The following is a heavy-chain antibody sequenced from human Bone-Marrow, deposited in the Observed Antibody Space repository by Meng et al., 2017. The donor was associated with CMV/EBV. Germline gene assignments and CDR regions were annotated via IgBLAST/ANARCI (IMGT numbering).Heavy chain of an antibody. V-gene: IGHV3-15*01. CDR1: GFTFSNAW. CDR3: TTDENDYVWGSYRPHI. CDR2: IKSKTDGGTT. D-gene: IGHD3-16*02. Sequence: GESLKISCAASGFTFSNAWMSWVRQAPGKGLEWVGRIKSKTDGGTTDYAAPVKGRFTISRDDSKNTLYLQMNSLKTEDTAVYYCTTDENDYVWGSYRPHIWGQGTMVTVSS. J-gene: IGHJ3*02.